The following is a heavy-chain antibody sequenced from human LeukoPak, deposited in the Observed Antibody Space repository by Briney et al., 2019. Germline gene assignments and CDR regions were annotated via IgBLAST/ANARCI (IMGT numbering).Heavy chain of an antibody. CDR2: INHSGST. D-gene: IGHD2-15*01. CDR1: GGSFSGYY. V-gene: IGHV4-34*01. Sequence: SETLSLTCTVYGGSFSGYYWSWTRQPPGKGLEWIGEINHSGSTNYNPSLKSRVTISVDTSKNQFSLKLSSVTAADTAVYYCARGVGYCSGGSCYCDYWGQGTLVTVSS. J-gene: IGHJ4*02. CDR3: ARGVGYCSGGSCYCDY.